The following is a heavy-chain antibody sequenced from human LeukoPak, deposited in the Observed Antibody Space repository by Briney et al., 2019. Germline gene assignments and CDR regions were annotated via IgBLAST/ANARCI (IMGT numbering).Heavy chain of an antibody. CDR3: ALGWYAIDY. CDR1: GITFSRYS. J-gene: IGHJ4*02. Sequence: GGSLRLSCAVYGITFSRYSMNWVRQAPGKGLELVSYISSSSSTTYYADSVKGRFTISRDNARNLVYLEMNSLGAEDTALYYCALGWYAIDYWGQGTLVTVSS. CDR2: ISSSSSTT. V-gene: IGHV3-48*04. D-gene: IGHD6-19*01.